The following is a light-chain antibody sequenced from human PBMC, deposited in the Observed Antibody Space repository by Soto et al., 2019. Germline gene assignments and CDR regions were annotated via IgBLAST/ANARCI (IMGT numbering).Light chain of an antibody. V-gene: IGLV2-14*01. CDR3: SSYTSSTTLG. CDR1: SSDDGGYNY. Sequence: QSALTQPASVSGSPGQSITISCTGTSSDDGGYNYVSWYQQHPGKAPKLMIYDVSNRPSGVSNRFSGSKSGNTASLTISGLQAEDEADYYCSSYTSSTTLGFGGGTKVTVL. CDR2: DVS. J-gene: IGLJ2*01.